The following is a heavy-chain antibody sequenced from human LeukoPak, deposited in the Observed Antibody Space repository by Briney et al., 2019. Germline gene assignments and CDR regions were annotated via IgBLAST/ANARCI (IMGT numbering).Heavy chain of an antibody. CDR2: ISYDGSNK. CDR1: GFTFSSYA. D-gene: IGHD2-15*01. CDR3: ARAATDYYYGMDV. V-gene: IGHV3-30*04. J-gene: IGHJ6*02. Sequence: PGRSLRLSRAASGFTFSSYAMHWVRQAPGKGLEWVAVISYDGSNKYYADSVKGRFTISRDNSKNTLYLQMNSLRAEDTAVYYCARAATDYYYGMDVWGQGTTVTVSS.